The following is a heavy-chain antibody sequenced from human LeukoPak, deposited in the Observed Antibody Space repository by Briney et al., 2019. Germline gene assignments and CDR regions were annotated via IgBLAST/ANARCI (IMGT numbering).Heavy chain of an antibody. CDR1: GGTFSSYA. CDR3: ARDSWRRTTDVQDIVVVPAARPHYYYYYMDV. V-gene: IGHV1-69*04. Sequence: WASVKVSCKASGGTFSSYAISWVRQAPGQGLEWMGRIIPILGIANYAQKFQGRVTITTDESTSTAYMELSSLRSEDTAVYYCARDSWRRTTDVQDIVVVPAARPHYYYYYMDVWGKGTTVTVSS. D-gene: IGHD2-2*01. CDR2: IIPILGIA. J-gene: IGHJ6*03.